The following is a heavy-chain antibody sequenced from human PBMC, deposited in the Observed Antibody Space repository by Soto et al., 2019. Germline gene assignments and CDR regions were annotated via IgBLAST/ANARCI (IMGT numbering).Heavy chain of an antibody. Sequence: GGSLRLPCAASGFPFSSYAMSWVRHAPDKGLEWVSAIDFTGAGTYYADSVKGRFTISRDNSKNTLYLQMSSLRAEDTAVYFCARRFSSSSFYFDYWGQGTLVTVSS. D-gene: IGHD6-6*01. CDR3: ARRFSSSSFYFDY. J-gene: IGHJ4*02. CDR1: GFPFSSYA. CDR2: IDFTGAGT. V-gene: IGHV3-23*01.